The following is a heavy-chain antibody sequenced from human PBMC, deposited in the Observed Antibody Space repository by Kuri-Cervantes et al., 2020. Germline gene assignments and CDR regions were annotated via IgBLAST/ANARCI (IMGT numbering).Heavy chain of an antibody. D-gene: IGHD2-2*01. V-gene: IGHV1-69*13. CDR2: IIPIFGTA. J-gene: IGHJ3*02. Sequence: SVKVFCKASGYTFTSYSMHWVRQAPGQGLEWMGGIIPIFGTANYAQKFQGRVTITADESTSTAYMELSSLRSEDTAVYYCARPSYCSSTSCLPGAFDIWGQGTMVTVSS. CDR3: ARPSYCSSTSCLPGAFDI. CDR1: GYTFTSYS.